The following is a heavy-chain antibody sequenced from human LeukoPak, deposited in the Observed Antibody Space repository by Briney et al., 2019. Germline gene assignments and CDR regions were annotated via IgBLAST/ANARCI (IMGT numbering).Heavy chain of an antibody. CDR1: GVSMSSHY. CDR3: GRDALVGYFSYYYMDV. D-gene: IGHD2-15*01. CDR2: ISNSGST. V-gene: IGHV4-59*11. Sequence: SETLSLNCSVSGVSMSSHYWTWIRQSPVKGLEWIGDISNSGSTSYNPSLKSRVTISIDTSKNQFSLKLSSVTAADTAVYYCGRDALVGYFSYYYMDVWGKGTTVTVSS. J-gene: IGHJ6*03.